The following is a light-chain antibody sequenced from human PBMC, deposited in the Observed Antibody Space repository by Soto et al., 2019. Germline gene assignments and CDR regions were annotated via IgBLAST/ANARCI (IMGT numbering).Light chain of an antibody. Sequence: QSVLTQPASVSGSPGQSITISCTGTTSDVGGYDYVSWYQQHPGQAPKLVIYEVSNRPSGVSHRFSGSKSGNTASLSISGLQAEDEAYYYCYSFTSGNNLYVFGTGTKVTVL. CDR3: YSFTSGNNLYV. CDR2: EVS. CDR1: TSDVGGYDY. J-gene: IGLJ1*01. V-gene: IGLV2-14*01.